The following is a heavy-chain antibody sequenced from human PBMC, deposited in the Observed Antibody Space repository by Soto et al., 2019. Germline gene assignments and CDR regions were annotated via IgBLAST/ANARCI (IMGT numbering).Heavy chain of an antibody. CDR3: ARGDGDYYDGNGYLGRH. V-gene: IGHV3-74*01. CDR2: IKSDGSGT. J-gene: IGHJ4*02. CDR1: GFTFSSYW. D-gene: IGHD3-22*01. Sequence: EVQLVESGGGLVQPGGSLRLSCAASGFTFSSYWMHWVRQAPGKGLEWVSRIKSDGSGTTYADSVKGRLTISRDNAKNTLYLQMNSLRAEDTAVYYCARGDGDYYDGNGYLGRHWGQGTLVTVSS.